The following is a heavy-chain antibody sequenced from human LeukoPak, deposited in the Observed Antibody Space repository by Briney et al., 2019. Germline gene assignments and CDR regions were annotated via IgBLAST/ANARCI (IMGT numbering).Heavy chain of an antibody. J-gene: IGHJ6*02. CDR1: GGSISGYY. V-gene: IGHV4-59*01. CDR2: IYYIGST. CDR3: ARDDLVYSVHHGMDV. D-gene: IGHD2-15*01. Sequence: TSETLSLTCTVSGGSISGYYWSWIRQPPGKGLEWIGYIYYIGSTNYDPSLKSRVTISVDPSKNQFSLKLSSVTAADTAVYFCARDDLVYSVHHGMDVWGRGITVTVSS.